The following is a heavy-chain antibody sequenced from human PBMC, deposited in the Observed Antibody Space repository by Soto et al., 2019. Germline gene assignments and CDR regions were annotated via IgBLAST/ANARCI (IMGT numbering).Heavy chain of an antibody. J-gene: IGHJ4*02. CDR3: ARETQDYAA. D-gene: IGHD2-2*01. Sequence: EMQLVDSGVGSVQPGDSPRLSCAASGFAFSIYWMAWVRQAPGKGLEWVANIKEDGSEYTYADSVSRRFTISRDNAKNSLYLQMNSLRVEDRAVYYCARETQDYAAWGQAALVTGSS. CDR2: IKEDGSEY. V-gene: IGHV3-7*04. CDR1: GFAFSIYW.